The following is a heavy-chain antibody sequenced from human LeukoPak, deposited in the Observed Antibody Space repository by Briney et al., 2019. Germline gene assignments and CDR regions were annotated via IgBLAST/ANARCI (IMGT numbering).Heavy chain of an antibody. Sequence: GGSLRLSCSASGFTFSSYAMHWVRQAPGKGLEYVSAISSNGGSTYYADSVKGRFTISRDNSKNALYPQMSSLRAEDTAVYYCVKDSGYSSGWYFDYWGQGTLVTVSS. D-gene: IGHD6-19*01. J-gene: IGHJ4*02. CDR3: VKDSGYSSGWYFDY. CDR1: GFTFSSYA. V-gene: IGHV3-64D*06. CDR2: ISSNGGST.